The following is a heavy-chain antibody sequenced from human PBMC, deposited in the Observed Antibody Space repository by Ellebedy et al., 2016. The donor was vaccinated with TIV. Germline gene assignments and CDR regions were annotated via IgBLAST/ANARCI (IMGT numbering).Heavy chain of an antibody. J-gene: IGHJ4*02. D-gene: IGHD3-22*01. Sequence: GGSLRLSCAASGFTFRNFAMTWVRQAPGKGLEWVSSISSSGVSSDYADSVRGRVTISRDNSKSTLYLQMDSLRADDAAEYDCAKLDSSGYYYGRLDYWGQGTLVTVSS. CDR2: ISSSGVSS. CDR3: AKLDSSGYYYGRLDY. V-gene: IGHV3-23*01. CDR1: GFTFRNFA.